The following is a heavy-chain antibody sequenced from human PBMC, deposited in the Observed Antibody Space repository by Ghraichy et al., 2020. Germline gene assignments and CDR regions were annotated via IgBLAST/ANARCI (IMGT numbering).Heavy chain of an antibody. D-gene: IGHD4-23*01. J-gene: IGHJ5*02. CDR2: IYHSGST. Sequence: LRLTCTVSGGSISSGGYSWSWIRQPPGKGLEWIGYIYHSGSTYYNPSLKSRVTISVDRSKNQFSLKLSSVTAADTAVYYCARDGGKGFDPWGQGTLVTVSS. CDR3: ARDGGKGFDP. CDR1: GGSISSGGYS. V-gene: IGHV4-30-2*01.